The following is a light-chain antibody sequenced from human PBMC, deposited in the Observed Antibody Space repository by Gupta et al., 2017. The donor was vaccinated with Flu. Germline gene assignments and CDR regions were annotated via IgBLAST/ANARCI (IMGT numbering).Light chain of an antibody. CDR1: QSISNY. J-gene: IGKJ3*01. CDR2: AAS. CDR3: QQSDSNLLFT. V-gene: IGKV1-39*01. Sequence: DIQMTQSPSSLSASVGDRVTITCRASQSISNYLNWYQQKPGKAPKLLIYAASSLQSGVPSRFSGSGSGTDFTLTISSRQPEDFATYYCQQSDSNLLFTFGHGTKVDIK.